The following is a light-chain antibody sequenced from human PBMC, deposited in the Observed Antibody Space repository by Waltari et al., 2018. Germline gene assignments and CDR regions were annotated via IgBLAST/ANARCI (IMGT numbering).Light chain of an antibody. J-gene: IGKJ1*01. CDR3: QHYVSLPVT. Sequence: EIVFTQSPDTLSLSPGERATLSCRASQSVSRALVWYQQKHGQAPRLLMYGASSRATGIPDRFSGSGSGTDFSLTISRLEPEDFAVYYCQHYVSLPVTFGQGTKVEIK. V-gene: IGKV3-20*01. CDR2: GAS. CDR1: QSVSRA.